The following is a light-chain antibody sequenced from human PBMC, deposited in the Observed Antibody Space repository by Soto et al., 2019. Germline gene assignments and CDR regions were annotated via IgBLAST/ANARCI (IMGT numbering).Light chain of an antibody. CDR1: SSNIGINT. Sequence: QSVLTQPPSASGTPGQRVSISCSGSSSNIGINTVNWYQQLPGTTPKVLIYTNNQRPSGVPDRFSGSKSGTSASLAISGLQSEDEADSYCAAWDDSLNGYVFGTGTKLTVL. CDR2: TNN. V-gene: IGLV1-44*01. J-gene: IGLJ1*01. CDR3: AAWDDSLNGYV.